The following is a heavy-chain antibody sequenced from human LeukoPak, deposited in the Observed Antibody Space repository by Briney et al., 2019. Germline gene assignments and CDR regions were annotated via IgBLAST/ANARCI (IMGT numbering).Heavy chain of an antibody. V-gene: IGHV3-74*01. CDR3: ARGRYYGMDV. Sequence: SGGSLRLSCAASGFTFSSYWMHRVRQAPGKGLVWVSRINSDGSSTSYADSVKGRFAISRDNAKNTLYLQMNSLRAEDTAVYYCARGRYYGMDVWAKGPRSPSP. CDR2: INSDGSST. J-gene: IGHJ6*02. CDR1: GFTFSSYW.